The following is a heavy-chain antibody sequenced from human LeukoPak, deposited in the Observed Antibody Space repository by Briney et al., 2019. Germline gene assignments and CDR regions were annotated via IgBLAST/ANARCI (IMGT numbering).Heavy chain of an antibody. CDR1: GYTFTGYY. J-gene: IGHJ4*02. D-gene: IGHD3-3*01. V-gene: IGHV1-2*02. Sequence: ASVKVSCKASGYTFTGYYMHWVRQAPGQGLEWMGWINPNSGGTNYAQKFQGKVTMTRDTSISTAYMELSRLRSDDTAAYYCARDPNGGLRFLEWLSYFDYWGQGTLVTVSS. CDR2: INPNSGGT. CDR3: ARDPNGGLRFLEWLSYFDY.